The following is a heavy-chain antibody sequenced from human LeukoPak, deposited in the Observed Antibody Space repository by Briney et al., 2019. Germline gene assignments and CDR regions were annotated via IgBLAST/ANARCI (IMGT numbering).Heavy chain of an antibody. J-gene: IGHJ5*02. CDR3: ARGWSVVLPAANNWFGP. CDR1: GYTFTSYY. V-gene: IGHV1-46*01. D-gene: IGHD2-2*01. Sequence: GASVKVSCKASGYTFTSYYMHWVRQAPGQGLEWMGIINPSGGSTSYAQKFQGRVTMTRDMSTSTVYMELSSLRSEDTAVYYCARGWSVVLPAANNWFGPWGQGTLVTVSS. CDR2: INPSGGST.